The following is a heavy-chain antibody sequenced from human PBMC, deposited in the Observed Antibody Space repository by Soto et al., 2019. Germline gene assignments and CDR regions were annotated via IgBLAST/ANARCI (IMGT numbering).Heavy chain of an antibody. V-gene: IGHV4-4*07. J-gene: IGHJ5*02. CDR3: VRDGTKTLRDWFDP. Sequence: SETLSLTCTVSGASISGFYWSWIRKSAGKGLEWIGRIYATGTTDYNPSLKGRVMMSVDTSKKQFSLKLRSVTTADTAVYYCVRDGTKTLRDWFDPWGQGISVTVSS. D-gene: IGHD1-1*01. CDR1: GASISGFY. CDR2: IYATGTT.